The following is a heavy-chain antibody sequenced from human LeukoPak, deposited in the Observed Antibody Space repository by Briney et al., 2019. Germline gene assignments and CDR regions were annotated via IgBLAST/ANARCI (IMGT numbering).Heavy chain of an antibody. CDR2: IIPIFGTA. J-gene: IGHJ6*02. CDR3: ARDFGEDGAYGMDV. CDR1: GGTFISYA. V-gene: IGHV1-69*13. Sequence: ASVKVSCKASGGTFISYAISWVRQAPGQGLEWMGGIIPIFGTANYAQKFQGRVTITADESTSTAYMELSSLRSEDTAVYYCARDFGEDGAYGMDVWGQGTTVTVSS. D-gene: IGHD3-16*01.